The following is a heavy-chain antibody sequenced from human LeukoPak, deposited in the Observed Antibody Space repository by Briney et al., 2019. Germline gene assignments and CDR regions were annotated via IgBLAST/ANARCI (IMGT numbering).Heavy chain of an antibody. D-gene: IGHD2-21*02. V-gene: IGHV1-24*01. CDR2: FDPEDGET. CDR3: ARLKAYCGGDCYPK. CDR1: GYTLTELS. J-gene: IGHJ4*02. Sequence: ASVKVSCKVSGYTLTELSMHWVRQAPGKGLEWMGGFDPEDGETIYAQKFQGRVTITADKSTSTAYMELSSLRSEDTAVYYCARLKAYCGGDCYPKWGQGTLVTVSS.